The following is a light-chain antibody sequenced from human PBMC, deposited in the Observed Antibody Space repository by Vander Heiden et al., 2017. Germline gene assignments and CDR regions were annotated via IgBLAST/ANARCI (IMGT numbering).Light chain of an antibody. Sequence: QSVLTQPPSASGTPGQMVPISCSGSSSNIGSNTVNWYQQLPGTAPKLLIYSNNQRPSGVPDQFSGSKSGTSASLAISGLQSEDEADYYCAAWDDSLNGWVFGGGTKLTVL. CDR2: SNN. V-gene: IGLV1-44*01. CDR1: SSNIGSNT. J-gene: IGLJ3*02. CDR3: AAWDDSLNGWV.